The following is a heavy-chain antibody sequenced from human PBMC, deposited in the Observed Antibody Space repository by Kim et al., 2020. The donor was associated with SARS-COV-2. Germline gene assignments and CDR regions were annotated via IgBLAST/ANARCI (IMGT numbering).Heavy chain of an antibody. J-gene: IGHJ4*02. CDR2: IYYSGST. CDR1: GGSISSGGYY. Sequence: SETLSLTCTVSGGSISSGGYYWSWIRQHPGKGLEWIGYIYYSGSTYYNPSLKSRVTISVDTSKNQFSLKLSSVTAADTAVYYCARARYCSGGSCYPPDYWGQGTLVTVSS. D-gene: IGHD2-15*01. V-gene: IGHV4-31*03. CDR3: ARARYCSGGSCYPPDY.